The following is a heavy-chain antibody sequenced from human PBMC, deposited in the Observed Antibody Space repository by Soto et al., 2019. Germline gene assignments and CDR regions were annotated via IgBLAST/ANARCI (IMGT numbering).Heavy chain of an antibody. CDR2: ISYDGTNE. D-gene: IGHD2-8*01. J-gene: IGHJ4*01. Sequence: HVQLVESGGGVVQPGRSLRLSCAASGFTFSTSAIRWVRQAPGKGLEWVAVISYDGTNEHYEDSVKGRFTVSRDNSRNTLSLQMNSLRPEDTAMYYCVASVFSFDYWGHGSLVTVSS. CDR3: VASVFSFDY. V-gene: IGHV3-30*01. CDR1: GFTFSTSA.